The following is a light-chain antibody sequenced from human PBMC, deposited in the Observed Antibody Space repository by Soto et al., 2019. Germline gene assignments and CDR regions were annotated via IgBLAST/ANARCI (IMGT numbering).Light chain of an antibody. Sequence: QSVLTQPPSVSGAPGQRVTFSCTGSTSNIGAGYDVHWYQQLPGKSPKLLIFGNSNRPSGVPDRFSASRSGSSASLAITGLQAEDEADYYCQSYDTSLSGSDVFGSGTKVTVL. CDR2: GNS. V-gene: IGLV1-40*01. J-gene: IGLJ1*01. CDR1: TSNIGAGYD. CDR3: QSYDTSLSGSDV.